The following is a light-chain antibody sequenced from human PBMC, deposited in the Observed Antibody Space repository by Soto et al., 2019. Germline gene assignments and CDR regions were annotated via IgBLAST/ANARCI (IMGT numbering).Light chain of an antibody. CDR3: QHYDTYPLT. CDR1: QSVSRW. Sequence: DIQMTQSPSTLSASVGDRVTITCRASQSVSRWLAWHQQRPGKAPNLLIYKASSLESGVPSRFSGSGSGTEFTLTTNSLQPDDFATYYCQHYDTYPLTFGGGTKVEIK. CDR2: KAS. V-gene: IGKV1-5*03. J-gene: IGKJ4*01.